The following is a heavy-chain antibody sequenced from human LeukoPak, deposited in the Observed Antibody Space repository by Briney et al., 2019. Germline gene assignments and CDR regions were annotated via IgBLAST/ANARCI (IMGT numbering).Heavy chain of an antibody. CDR1: GGSISSGGYS. CDR3: ARHGIQDLTEYSSSRGRAYYYGMDV. Sequence: PSQTLSLTCAVSGGSISSGGYSWSWIRQPPGKGLEWIGYIYHSGSTYYNPSLKSRVTISVDTSKNQFSLKLSSVTAADTAVYYCARHGIQDLTEYSSSRGRAYYYGMDVWGQGTTVTVSS. CDR2: IYHSGST. J-gene: IGHJ6*02. V-gene: IGHV4-30-2*01. D-gene: IGHD6-6*01.